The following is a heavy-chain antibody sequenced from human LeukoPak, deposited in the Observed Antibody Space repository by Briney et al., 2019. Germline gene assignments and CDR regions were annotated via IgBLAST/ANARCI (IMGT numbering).Heavy chain of an antibody. D-gene: IGHD6-19*01. CDR2: ISSSSTI. J-gene: IGHJ5*02. CDR3: ARGRWSVAGGVSGWFDP. V-gene: IGHV3-48*01. Sequence: GGSLRLSCAASGFTFSSYSMNWVRQAPGKGLEWVSYISSSSTIYYADSVKGRFTISRDNAKNSLYLQMNSLRAEDTAVYYCARGRWSVAGGVSGWFDPWGQGTLVTVSS. CDR1: GFTFSSYS.